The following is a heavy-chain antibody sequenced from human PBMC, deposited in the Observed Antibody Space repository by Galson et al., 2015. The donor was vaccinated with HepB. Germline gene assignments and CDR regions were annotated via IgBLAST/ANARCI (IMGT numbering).Heavy chain of an antibody. Sequence: SLRLSCAASGFTFTRYVISWVRQAPGKGLEWVSSISVGGEITYYGDSVKGRFTLSRDNSKNTVLLQMHTLRAEDTAVYYCAKVAILGATPHYFDYWGQGTLVTVSS. CDR2: ISVGGEIT. J-gene: IGHJ4*02. CDR3: AKVAILGATPHYFDY. V-gene: IGHV3-23*02. D-gene: IGHD3-16*01. CDR1: GFTFTRYV.